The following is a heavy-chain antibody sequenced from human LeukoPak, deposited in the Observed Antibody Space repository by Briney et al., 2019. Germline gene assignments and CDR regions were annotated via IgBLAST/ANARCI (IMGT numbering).Heavy chain of an antibody. J-gene: IGHJ3*02. V-gene: IGHV1-8*02. CDR1: GYTFTGYY. Sequence: GASVKVSCKASGYTFTGYYLHWVRQAPGQGLEWMGWMNPNSGNTGYAQKFQGRVTMTRNTSISTAYMELSSLRSEDTAVYYCARGGGEAFDIWGQGTMVTVSS. CDR2: MNPNSGNT. CDR3: ARGGGEAFDI. D-gene: IGHD3-16*01.